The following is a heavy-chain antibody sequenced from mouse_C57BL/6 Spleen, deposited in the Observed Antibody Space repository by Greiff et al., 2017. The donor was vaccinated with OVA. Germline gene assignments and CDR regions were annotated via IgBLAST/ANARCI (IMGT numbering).Heavy chain of an antibody. Sequence: EVKVVESGGGLVKPGGSLKLSCAASGFTFSSYAMSWVRQTPEKRLEWVATISDGGSYTYYPDNVKGRFTISRDNAKNNLYLQMSHLKSEDTAMYYCARDMGLRAMDYWGQGTSVTVSS. CDR3: ARDMGLRAMDY. D-gene: IGHD1-1*01. CDR2: ISDGGSYT. V-gene: IGHV5-4*01. CDR1: GFTFSSYA. J-gene: IGHJ4*01.